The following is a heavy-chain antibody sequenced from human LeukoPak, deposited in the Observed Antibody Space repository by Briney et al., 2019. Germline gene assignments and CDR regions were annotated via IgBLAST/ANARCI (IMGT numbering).Heavy chain of an antibody. Sequence: PGGSLRLSCAASGFSFSSDWMHWVRQVPGKGLAWVARIKNDGSTINYADAVKGRFTVSRDNAKNTLYLQMNSLTAADTAVYFYVRAAKYYFDSWGQGTLLTVSS. V-gene: IGHV3-74*01. CDR3: VRAAKYYFDS. CDR1: GFSFSSDW. J-gene: IGHJ4*02. CDR2: IKNDGSTI.